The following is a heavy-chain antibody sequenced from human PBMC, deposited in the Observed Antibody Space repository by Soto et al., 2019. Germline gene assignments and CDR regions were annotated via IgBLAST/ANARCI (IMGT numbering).Heavy chain of an antibody. CDR3: ARSVEGHFDY. D-gene: IGHD6-19*01. CDR2: ITGDSNTI. V-gene: IGHV3-48*02. CDR1: GFRFSIYS. J-gene: IGHJ4*02. Sequence: EVHLVESGGGLVQPGGSLRLSCAASGFRFSIYSINWIRQAPGKGLEWSAYITGDSNTIKYVDSVKGRFTISRDNAKNSVYLQMNSLRDEDTAVYYCARSVEGHFDYWGQGTVVTVSS.